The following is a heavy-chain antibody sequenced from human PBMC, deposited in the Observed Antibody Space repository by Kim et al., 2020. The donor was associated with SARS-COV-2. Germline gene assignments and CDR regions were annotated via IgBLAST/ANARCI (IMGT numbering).Heavy chain of an antibody. CDR3: ARLWRYFDWLRAGYFDY. CDR2: IYYSGST. Sequence: SETLSLTCTVSGGSISSSSYYWGWIRQPPGKGLEWIGSIYYSGSTYYNPSLKSRVTISVDTSKNQFSLKLSSVTAADTAVYYCARLWRYFDWLRAGYFDYWGQGTLVTVSS. J-gene: IGHJ4*02. D-gene: IGHD3-9*01. V-gene: IGHV4-39*01. CDR1: GGSISSSSYY.